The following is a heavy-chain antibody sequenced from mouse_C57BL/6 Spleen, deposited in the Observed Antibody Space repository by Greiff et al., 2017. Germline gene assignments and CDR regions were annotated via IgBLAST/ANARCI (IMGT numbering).Heavy chain of an antibody. CDR2: IDPEDGET. CDR3: ARGLTTVVDWYFDV. V-gene: IGHV14-2*01. CDR1: GFNIQDYY. Sequence: VHVKQSGAELVKPGASVKLSCTASGFNIQDYYMHWVKQRTEQGLEWIGRIDPEDGETKYAPKFQGKATITADTSSNTAYRQLSSLTSEDTAVYYCARGLTTVVDWYFDVWGTGTTVTVSS. D-gene: IGHD1-1*01. J-gene: IGHJ1*03.